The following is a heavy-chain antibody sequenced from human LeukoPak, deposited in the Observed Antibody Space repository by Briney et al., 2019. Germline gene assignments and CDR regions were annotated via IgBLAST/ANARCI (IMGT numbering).Heavy chain of an antibody. CDR2: IHHTGGT. CDR1: GASISRYY. Sequence: SETLSLTCTVSGASISRYYWSWIRQPPGKGLEWIGYIHHTGGTNYSPSLKSRVTMSVDTSKNQFSLKLSSVTTADRAVYYCARGTVTTEYFDYWGQGTLVTVSS. CDR3: ARGTVTTEYFDY. D-gene: IGHD4-17*01. J-gene: IGHJ4*02. V-gene: IGHV4-59*01.